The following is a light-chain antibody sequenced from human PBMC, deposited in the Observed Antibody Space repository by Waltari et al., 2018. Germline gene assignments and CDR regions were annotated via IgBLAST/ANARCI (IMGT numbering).Light chain of an antibody. Sequence: SYELTQPPSVSVSPGQTANITCSGDKLGDKYACWYQQKPGQSPVLVIYQDSKRPSGIPERFSGSNSGNTATLTISGTQAMDEADYYCQAWDSSKGVFGGGTKLTVL. V-gene: IGLV3-1*01. CDR1: KLGDKY. J-gene: IGLJ2*01. CDR3: QAWDSSKGV. CDR2: QDS.